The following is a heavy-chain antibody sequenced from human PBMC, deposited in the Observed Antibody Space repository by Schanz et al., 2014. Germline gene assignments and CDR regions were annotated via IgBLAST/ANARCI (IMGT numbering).Heavy chain of an antibody. J-gene: IGHJ4*02. CDR3: AIHYGDRPL. CDR1: GYIFGSHG. CDR2: ISAYNGHT. Sequence: QLMQSGSEVRKPGASVKVSCKASGYIFGSHGMTWVRQAPGQGPELMGWISAYNGHTTYAQKFQGRVTMTRDTSLKTAYMEMTDLKFEDAGLYYCAIHYGDRPLWGQGTLIAVSS. V-gene: IGHV1-18*01. D-gene: IGHD4-17*01.